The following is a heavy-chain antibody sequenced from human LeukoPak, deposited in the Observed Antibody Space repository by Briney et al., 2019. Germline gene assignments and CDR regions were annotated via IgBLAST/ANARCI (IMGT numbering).Heavy chain of an antibody. CDR2: ISGSGVST. D-gene: IGHD1-1*01. J-gene: IGHJ4*02. CDR3: AKSNSYFDY. V-gene: IGHV3-23*01. CDR1: GFTFSSYA. Sequence: GALRLSSAASGFTFSSYAMTWLRQAPGKGLEGVSSISGSGVSTYYADSVKGRVTISRDNSKNTVYLQMNSLRADDTAVYYCAKSNSYFDYWGQGTLVTVSS.